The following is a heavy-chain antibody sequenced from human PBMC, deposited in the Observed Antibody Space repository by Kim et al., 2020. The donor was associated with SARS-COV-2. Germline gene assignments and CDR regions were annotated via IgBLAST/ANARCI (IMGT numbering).Heavy chain of an antibody. Sequence: GGSLRLSCAASGFTFSNYAMSWVRQAPGKGLEWVSTISDSGKNTYYADSVKGRFTISRDNSKNTLSLQMNSLRADDTALYYCAKDITVSGTGNDYWGQGTLVTVSS. CDR3: AKDITVSGTGNDY. V-gene: IGHV3-23*01. J-gene: IGHJ4*02. CDR2: ISDSGKNT. CDR1: GFTFSNYA. D-gene: IGHD6-19*01.